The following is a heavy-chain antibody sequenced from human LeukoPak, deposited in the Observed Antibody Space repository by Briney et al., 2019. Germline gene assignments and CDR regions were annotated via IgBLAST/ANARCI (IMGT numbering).Heavy chain of an antibody. V-gene: IGHV1-18*04. CDR2: ISAYNGNT. D-gene: IGHD3-16*01. CDR3: ARDTSEGDYAWWFDP. Sequence: ASVKISCKASGYTFTSYYMHWVRQAPGQGLEWMGWISAYNGNTNYAQKLQGRVTMTTDTSTTTDYMELSSLRSEDTAVYFCARDTSEGDYAWWFDPWGQGTLVTVAS. CDR1: GYTFTSYY. J-gene: IGHJ5*02.